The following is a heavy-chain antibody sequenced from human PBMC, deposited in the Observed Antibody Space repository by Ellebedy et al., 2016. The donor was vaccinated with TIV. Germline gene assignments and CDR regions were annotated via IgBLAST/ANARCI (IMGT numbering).Heavy chain of an antibody. J-gene: IGHJ4*02. D-gene: IGHD3-10*01. V-gene: IGHV4-4*02. CDR3: ARDLGSGRYPGH. Sequence: SETLSLTXAVSGDPITGSHWWSWVRQPPGRGLEWIGEIYPGRSANYNPSLKSRVAMSIDESKNGFSLKLSSVTAADTAVYYCARDLGSGRYPGHWGQGTLVTVSS. CDR2: IYPGRSA. CDR1: GDPITGSHW.